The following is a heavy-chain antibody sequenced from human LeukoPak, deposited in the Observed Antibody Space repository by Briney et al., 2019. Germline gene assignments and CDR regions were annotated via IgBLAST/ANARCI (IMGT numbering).Heavy chain of an antibody. J-gene: IGHJ3*02. CDR1: GYSISSGYY. CDR2: IYHSGST. CDR3: ARHRTIFGVVNDAFDI. Sequence: SETLSLTCAVSGYSISSGYYWGWIRQPPGKGLEWIGSIYHSGSTYYNPSLKSRVTMSVDTSKNQFSLKLSSVTAADTAVYYCARHRTIFGVVNDAFDIWGQGTMVTVSS. D-gene: IGHD3-3*01. V-gene: IGHV4-38-2*01.